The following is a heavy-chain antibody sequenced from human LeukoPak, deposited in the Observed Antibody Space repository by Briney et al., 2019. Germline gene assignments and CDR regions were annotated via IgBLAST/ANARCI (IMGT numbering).Heavy chain of an antibody. V-gene: IGHV4-34*01. CDR1: GGSFSGYY. Sequence: SETLSLTCAVYGGSFSGYYWSWIRQPPGKGLEWIGEINHSGSTNYNPSLKSRVTISVDTSKNQFSLKLSSVTAADTAVYYCARDPSGYFNYWGQGTLATVSS. CDR3: ARDPSGYFNY. J-gene: IGHJ4*02. CDR2: INHSGST. D-gene: IGHD3-22*01.